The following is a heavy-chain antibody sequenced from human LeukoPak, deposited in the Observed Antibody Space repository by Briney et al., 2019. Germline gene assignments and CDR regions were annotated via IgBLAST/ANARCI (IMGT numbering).Heavy chain of an antibody. D-gene: IGHD5-24*01. CDR3: ARVEMATMGGAFDI. J-gene: IGHJ3*02. Sequence: PGGSLRLSCAASGFTVSSNYMSWVRQAPGKGLEWVSVIYSGGSTYYADSVKGRFTISRDNSKNTLYLQMNSLRAEDTAVYYCARVEMATMGGAFDIWGQGTMVTVSS. CDR1: GFTVSSNY. CDR2: IYSGGST. V-gene: IGHV3-53*01.